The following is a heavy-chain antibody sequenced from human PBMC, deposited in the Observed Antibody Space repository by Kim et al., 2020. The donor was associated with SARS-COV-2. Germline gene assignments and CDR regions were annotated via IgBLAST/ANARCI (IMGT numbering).Heavy chain of an antibody. D-gene: IGHD5-18*01. Sequence: GGSLRLSCAASGFTFSIYLIFFFFYFLFFLLEWVANIKEDGSEKYYVDSVKGRFTSARDNAKNSLYLQMSSLRAEDTAVYYCARDSGYSNGYALYWGQGTLVTVSS. CDR3: ARDSGYSNGYALY. CDR2: IKEDGSEK. V-gene: IGHV3-7*01. J-gene: IGHJ4*02. CDR1: GFTFSIYL.